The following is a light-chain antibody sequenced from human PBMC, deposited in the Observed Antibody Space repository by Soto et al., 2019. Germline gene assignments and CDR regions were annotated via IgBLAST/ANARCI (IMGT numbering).Light chain of an antibody. Sequence: EIVLTQSPATLSLSPGERATLSCRASQSVSSTYLAWYQQKAGQVPRLLIYGASTRATGIPDRFIGSGSGTVFTLTIGRMEPEDFAVYYCQQYGGLPFTFGPGPKVDIK. CDR1: QSVSSTY. J-gene: IGKJ3*01. V-gene: IGKV3-20*01. CDR3: QQYGGLPFT. CDR2: GAS.